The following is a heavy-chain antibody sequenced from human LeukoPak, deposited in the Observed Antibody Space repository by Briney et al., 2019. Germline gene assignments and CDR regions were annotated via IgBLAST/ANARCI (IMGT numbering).Heavy chain of an antibody. CDR3: XXXXXXXXXXLGAAGIDY. D-gene: IGHD6-13*01. CDR1: GFTFSSYA. V-gene: IGHV3-23*01. Sequence: GGSLRLSCAASGFTFSSYAMSWVRQAPGKGLEWVSAISGSGGSTYYADSVKGRFTISRDNSKNTLYLQMNSLRAEDTAVYYXXXXXXXXXXXLGAAGIDYWGQGTLVTVSS. J-gene: IGHJ4*02. CDR2: ISGSGGST.